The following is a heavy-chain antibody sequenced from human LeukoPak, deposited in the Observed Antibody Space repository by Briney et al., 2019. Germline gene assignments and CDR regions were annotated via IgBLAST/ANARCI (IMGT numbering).Heavy chain of an antibody. CDR3: ASSFVGATYNY. CDR2: ISAYNGNT. Sequence: GASVKVSCKASGYTFTSYGISWVRQAPGQGLEWMGWISAYNGNTNYAQKLQGRVTMTRDTSISTAYMELSRLRSDDTAVYYCASSFVGATYNYWGQGTLVTVSS. D-gene: IGHD1-26*01. J-gene: IGHJ4*02. CDR1: GYTFTSYG. V-gene: IGHV1-18*01.